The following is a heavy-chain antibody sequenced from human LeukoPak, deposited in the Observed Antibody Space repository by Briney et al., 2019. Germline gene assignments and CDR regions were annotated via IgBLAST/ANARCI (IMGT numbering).Heavy chain of an antibody. CDR3: ARQRGFIVGATRAFDI. Sequence: GESLKISCKGSGYSFTSYWIGWVRQMPGKGLEWMGIIYPGDSDTRYSPSFQGQVTISADKSISTAYLQWSSLKASDTAMYYCARQRGFIVGATRAFDIWGQGTMVTVSS. J-gene: IGHJ3*02. CDR1: GYSFTSYW. V-gene: IGHV5-51*01. D-gene: IGHD1-26*01. CDR2: IYPGDSDT.